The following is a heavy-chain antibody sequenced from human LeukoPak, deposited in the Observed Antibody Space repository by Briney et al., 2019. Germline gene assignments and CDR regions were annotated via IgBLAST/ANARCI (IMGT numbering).Heavy chain of an antibody. V-gene: IGHV4-34*01. CDR1: GGSFSGYY. D-gene: IGHD3-3*01. J-gene: IGHJ3*02. CDR3: AREGLAYDFWSGPDAFDI. Sequence: PSETLSLTCAVYGGSFSGYYWSWIRQPPGKGLEWIGEINHSGSTNYNPSLKSRVTISVDTSKNQFSLKLSSVTAADTAVYYCAREGLAYDFWSGPDAFDIWGQGTMVTVSS. CDR2: INHSGST.